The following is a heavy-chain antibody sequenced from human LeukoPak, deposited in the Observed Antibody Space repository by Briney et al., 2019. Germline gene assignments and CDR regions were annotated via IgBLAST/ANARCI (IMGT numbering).Heavy chain of an antibody. CDR1: GFTFDDYA. CDR2: ISWNSGSI. CDR3: AKGFRSYPYCYYGMDV. Sequence: GRSLRLSCAASGFTFDDYAMHWVRQAPRKGLGWGSGISWNSGSIGYADSVKGRFTISRDNAENSLYLQMNSQRAEDTALYYCAKGFRSYPYCYYGMDVWGQGTTVTVSS. J-gene: IGHJ6*02. D-gene: IGHD3-10*01. V-gene: IGHV3-9*01.